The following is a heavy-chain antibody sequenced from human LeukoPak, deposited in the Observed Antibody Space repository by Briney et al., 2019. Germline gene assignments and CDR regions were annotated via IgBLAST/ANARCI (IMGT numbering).Heavy chain of an antibody. CDR1: GGSFSGYY. D-gene: IGHD2-21*02. Sequence: SETLSLTCAVYGGSFSGYYWSWIRQPPGKGLEWIGEINHSGSTNYNPSLKSRVTISVDTSKNQFSLKLSSVTAADTAVYYCARVHPIVVVTAIRSRRQNWFDPWGQGTLVTVSS. CDR3: ARVHPIVVVTAIRSRRQNWFDP. J-gene: IGHJ5*02. V-gene: IGHV4-34*01. CDR2: INHSGST.